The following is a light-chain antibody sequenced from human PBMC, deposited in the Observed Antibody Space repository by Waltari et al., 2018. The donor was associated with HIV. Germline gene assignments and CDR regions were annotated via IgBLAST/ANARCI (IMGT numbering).Light chain of an antibody. CDR1: PSDIGPFDF. CDR2: RVT. V-gene: IGLV2-14*01. J-gene: IGLJ3*02. Sequence: QSALAQPASMSGSPGQSVTIPCAGSPSDIGPFDFVSWYQQLPGKAPNLLIYRVTFRPSGVPSRFSASKSANTASLTISDLQTEDEAHYYCSSYTITNTWVFGGGTLLTVL. CDR3: SSYTITNTWV.